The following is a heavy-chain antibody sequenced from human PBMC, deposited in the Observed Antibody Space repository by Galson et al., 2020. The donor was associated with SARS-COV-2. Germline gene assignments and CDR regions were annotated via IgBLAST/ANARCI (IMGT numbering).Heavy chain of an antibody. V-gene: IGHV3-33*01. D-gene: IGHD6-19*01. Sequence: GASLKISCAASGFAFSVYGMHWVRQAPGKGLEWVAVIWSDGINKYYVDSVKGRFTISRDNSKNTLDLHMNSLTTDDTAVYYCASSIAVAGMIDYWGQGTLVTVSS. J-gene: IGHJ4*02. CDR2: IWSDGINK. CDR1: GFAFSVYG. CDR3: ASSIAVAGMIDY.